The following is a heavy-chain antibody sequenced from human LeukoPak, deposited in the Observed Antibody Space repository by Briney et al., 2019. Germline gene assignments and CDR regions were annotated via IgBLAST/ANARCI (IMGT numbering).Heavy chain of an antibody. V-gene: IGHV3-23*01. J-gene: IGHJ6*03. D-gene: IGHD3-22*01. CDR3: ARAIVHYYMDV. Sequence: GGSLRLSCAVSGFTFSNYALSWVRQAPGKGLEWLSAITGSGDITYYADSVKGRFTVSRDISKNTLYLQMNSLRAEDTAVYYCARAIVHYYMDVWGKGTTVTVSS. CDR1: GFTFSNYA. CDR2: ITGSGDIT.